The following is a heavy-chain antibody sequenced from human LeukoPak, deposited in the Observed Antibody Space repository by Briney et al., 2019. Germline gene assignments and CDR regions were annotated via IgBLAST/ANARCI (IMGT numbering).Heavy chain of an antibody. D-gene: IGHD5-24*01. CDR3: ARDYKYAFDN. V-gene: IGHV3-23*01. Sequence: GGSLRLSCAASGFTFRSYAMSWVRQAPGKGLEWVSAISGSGDNTFYADSVKGRFTISGDKAKNSLYLQMNSLRVEDTAVYYCARDYKYAFDNWGQGTLVTVSP. CDR1: GFTFRSYA. J-gene: IGHJ4*02. CDR2: ISGSGDNT.